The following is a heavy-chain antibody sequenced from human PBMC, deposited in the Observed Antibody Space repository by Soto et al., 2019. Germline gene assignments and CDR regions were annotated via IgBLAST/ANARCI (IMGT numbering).Heavy chain of an antibody. CDR3: AKGGYNFAYE. Sequence: SLRLSCAASGFSFSTSSMAWVRQPPGKGLEWVSAISPSASDTLYADSVKGRFTISRDNSQNTLFLQMTSLRADDTAVYYCAKGGYNFAYEWGQGALVTVSS. CDR1: GFSFSTSS. J-gene: IGHJ4*02. V-gene: IGHV3-23*01. D-gene: IGHD5-18*01. CDR2: ISPSASDT.